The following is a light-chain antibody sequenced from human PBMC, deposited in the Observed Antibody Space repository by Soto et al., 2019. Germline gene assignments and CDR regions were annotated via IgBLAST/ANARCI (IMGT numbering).Light chain of an antibody. V-gene: IGLV1-44*01. CDR3: AGWDDSLNGPV. J-gene: IGLJ2*01. CDR2: SNN. Sequence: LTQPPSASGTPGQRVPISCSGSSSNIGSNTVNWYQQLPGTAPKLLIYSNNRRPSGVPDRFSGSKSGTSASLAISGLQSEDEADYYCAGWDDSLNGPVFGGGTKVTVL. CDR1: SSNIGSNT.